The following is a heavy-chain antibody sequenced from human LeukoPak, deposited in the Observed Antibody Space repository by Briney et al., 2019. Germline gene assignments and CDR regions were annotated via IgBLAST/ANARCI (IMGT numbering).Heavy chain of an antibody. J-gene: IGHJ4*02. CDR3: AKLVSIVGAMDY. CDR2: IGSDFNT. Sequence: GESLRLSCAASGFAFSGNAMAWVRQAPGKGLEWVSGIGSDFNTHYADSVKGRFTISRDNSKNTLYLQMNSLRAEDTAVYYCAKLVSIVGAMDYWGQGTLVTVSS. D-gene: IGHD1-26*01. V-gene: IGHV3-23*01. CDR1: GFAFSGNA.